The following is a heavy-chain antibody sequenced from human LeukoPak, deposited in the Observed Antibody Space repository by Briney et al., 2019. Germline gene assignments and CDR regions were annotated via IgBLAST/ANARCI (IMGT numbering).Heavy chain of an antibody. J-gene: IGHJ6*02. CDR3: GKDSHFYVAMDV. D-gene: IGHD2/OR15-2a*01. Sequence: GGSLRLSCAVSGFDFSGYAMSWVRQAPGKGLEWVSGIGSDGSTHYAESVEGRFAISRDNSKSTLYLQMNSLRAEDTALYYCGKDSHFYVAMDVWGQGTTVTVS. CDR1: GFDFSGYA. V-gene: IGHV3-23*01. CDR2: IGSDGST.